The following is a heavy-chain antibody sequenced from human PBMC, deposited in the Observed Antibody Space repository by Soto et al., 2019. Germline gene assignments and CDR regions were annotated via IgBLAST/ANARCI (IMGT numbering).Heavy chain of an antibody. D-gene: IGHD5-12*01. CDR3: ARGGVYSGYEHTVFDY. J-gene: IGHJ4*02. CDR1: GGTFSSYA. Sequence: SVKFSCKASGGTFSSYAISWVRQAPGQGLEWMGGIIPIFGTANYAQKFQGRVTITADESTSTAYMELSSLRSEDTAVYYCARGGVYSGYEHTVFDYWGEGTLVTVFS. V-gene: IGHV1-69*13. CDR2: IIPIFGTA.